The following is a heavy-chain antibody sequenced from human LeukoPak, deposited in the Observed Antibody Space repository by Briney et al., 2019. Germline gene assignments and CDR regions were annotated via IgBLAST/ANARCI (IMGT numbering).Heavy chain of an antibody. CDR3: ARDRGVTLFYYGMDV. J-gene: IGHJ6*02. CDR2: ISSSGGTI. Sequence: GGSLGLSCAASGFTFSNHEMNWVRQAPGKGLEWVSYISSSGGTIYYADSVKGRFTISRDNAKNSLYLQMNSLRAEDTAVYYCARDRGVTLFYYGMDVWGQGTTVTVSS. D-gene: IGHD2-21*02. CDR1: GFTFSNHE. V-gene: IGHV3-48*03.